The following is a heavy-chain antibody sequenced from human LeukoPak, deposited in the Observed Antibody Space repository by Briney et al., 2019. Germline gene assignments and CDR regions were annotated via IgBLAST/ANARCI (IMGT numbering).Heavy chain of an antibody. D-gene: IGHD3-10*01. V-gene: IGHV4-59*08. CDR2: IYYSGGT. CDR1: GGSISSYY. Sequence: SETLSLTCTVSGGSISSYYWSWIRQPPGKGLEWIGYIYYSGGTNYNPSLKSRVTISVDTSKNQFSLKLSSVTAADTAVYYCASTSLMVRGANHNYFDYWGQGTLVTVSS. CDR3: ASTSLMVRGANHNYFDY. J-gene: IGHJ4*02.